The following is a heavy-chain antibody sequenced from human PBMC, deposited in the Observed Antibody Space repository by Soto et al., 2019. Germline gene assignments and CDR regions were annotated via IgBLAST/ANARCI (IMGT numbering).Heavy chain of an antibody. CDR3: TTDPRD. Sequence: EVQLVESGGGLVKPGGSLILSCAASGFTFSHKWMSWVRQAPGKGLEWVGRIKSKTDGGTTDYAAPVKGRFTILRDDSKNTLFLQMNSLKIEDTAVYYCTTDPRDWGQGILVTVSS. CDR1: GFTFSHKW. J-gene: IGHJ4*02. V-gene: IGHV3-15*01. CDR2: IKSKTDGGTT.